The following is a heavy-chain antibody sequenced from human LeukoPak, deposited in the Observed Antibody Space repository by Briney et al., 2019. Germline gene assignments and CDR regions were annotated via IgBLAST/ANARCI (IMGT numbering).Heavy chain of an antibody. D-gene: IGHD4-17*01. CDR1: GYSFTSYW. CDR3: ARGGAYGDYAVDY. J-gene: IGHJ4*02. CDR2: IYPSDSYT. Sequence: GESLKISCKGSGYSFTSYWISWVRQMPGKGLEWMGRIYPSDSYTNYSPSFQGHVTISADKSISTAYLQWSSLKASDTAMYYCARGGAYGDYAVDYWGQGTMVTVSS. V-gene: IGHV5-10-1*01.